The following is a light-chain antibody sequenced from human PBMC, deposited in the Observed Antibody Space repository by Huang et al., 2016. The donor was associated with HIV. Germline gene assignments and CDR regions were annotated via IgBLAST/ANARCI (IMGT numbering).Light chain of an antibody. CDR3: QQYNNWPPNT. CDR1: QSVGSS. Sequence: EIVMTQSPATLSMSPGERATLSCRASQSVGSSLAWYQQKPGQAPRLLNYGASTRASGIPARFSGSGSGTEFTLTISSLQSEDFAVYYCQQYNNWPPNTFGQGTKLEIK. J-gene: IGKJ2*01. V-gene: IGKV3-15*01. CDR2: GAS.